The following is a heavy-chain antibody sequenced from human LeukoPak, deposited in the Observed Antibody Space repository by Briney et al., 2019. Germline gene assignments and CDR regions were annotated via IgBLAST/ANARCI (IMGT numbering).Heavy chain of an antibody. D-gene: IGHD2-8*01. Sequence: SVKVSCKASGGTFSSYAISWVRQAPGQGLGWMGGIIPIFGTANYAQKFQGRVTITADESTSTAYMELSSLRSEDTAVYYCARDRYCTNGVCCKVGHWFDPWGQGTLVTVSP. V-gene: IGHV1-69*13. CDR1: GGTFSSYA. CDR3: ARDRYCTNGVCCKVGHWFDP. CDR2: IIPIFGTA. J-gene: IGHJ5*02.